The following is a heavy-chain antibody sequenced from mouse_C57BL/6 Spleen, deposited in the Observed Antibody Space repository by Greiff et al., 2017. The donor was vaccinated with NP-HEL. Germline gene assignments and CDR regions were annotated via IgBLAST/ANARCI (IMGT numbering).Heavy chain of an antibody. CDR1: GYAFSSYW. D-gene: IGHD2-3*01. CDR3: ARSSMIKAWFAY. Sequence: VKLMESGAELVKPGASVKISCKASGYAFSSYWMNWVKQRPGKGLEWIGQIYPGDGDTNYNGKFKGKATLTADKSSSTAYMQLSSLTSEDSAVYFCARSSMIKAWFAYWGQGTLVTVSA. V-gene: IGHV1-80*01. J-gene: IGHJ3*01. CDR2: IYPGDGDT.